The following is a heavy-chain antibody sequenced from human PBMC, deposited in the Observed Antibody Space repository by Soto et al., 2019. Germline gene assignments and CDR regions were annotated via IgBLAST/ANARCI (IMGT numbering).Heavy chain of an antibody. CDR2: ISAYNGNT. D-gene: IGHD3-3*01. CDR1: GYTFTSYG. CDR3: ARDDTRFLEWHNYYYYYMDV. Sequence: VASVKVSCKASGYTFTSYGISWVRQAPGQGLEWMGWISAYNGNTNYAQKLQGRVTMTTDTSTSTAYMELRSLGSDDTAVYYCARDDTRFLEWHNYYYYYMDVWGKGTTVTVSS. V-gene: IGHV1-18*01. J-gene: IGHJ6*03.